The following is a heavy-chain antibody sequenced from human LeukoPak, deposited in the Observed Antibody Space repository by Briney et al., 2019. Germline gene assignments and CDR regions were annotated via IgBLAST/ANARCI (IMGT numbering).Heavy chain of an antibody. V-gene: IGHV4-4*09. Sequence: PSETLSLTCTVSGGSISSYYWSWIRQPPGKGLEWIGYIYTSGSTNYNPSLKSRVTISVDTSKNQFSLKLSSVTAGDTAVYYCARMGATTDWFDPWGQGTLVTVSS. D-gene: IGHD1-26*01. CDR3: ARMGATTDWFDP. J-gene: IGHJ5*02. CDR2: IYTSGST. CDR1: GGSISSYY.